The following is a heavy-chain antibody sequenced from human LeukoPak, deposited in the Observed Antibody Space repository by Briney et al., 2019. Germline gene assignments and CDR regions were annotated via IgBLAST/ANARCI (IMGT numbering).Heavy chain of an antibody. V-gene: IGHV3-66*01. J-gene: IGHJ5*02. CDR1: GFTVSSNY. D-gene: IGHD2-2*01. CDR2: IYSGGST. CDR3: ASIVVVPAATLFAP. Sequence: GGSLRLSCAASGFTVSSNYMSWVRQAPGKGLEWVSVIYSGGSTYYADSVKGRFTISRDNAKNSLYLQMNSLRAEDTAVYYCASIVVVPAATLFAPWGQGTLVTVSS.